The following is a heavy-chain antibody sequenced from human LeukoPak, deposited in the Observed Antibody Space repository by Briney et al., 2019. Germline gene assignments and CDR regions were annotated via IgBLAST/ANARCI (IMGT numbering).Heavy chain of an antibody. CDR1: GFTFGSYA. CDR2: ISGGGGST. V-gene: IGHV3-23*01. J-gene: IGHJ5*02. D-gene: IGHD1-26*01. CDR3: AKGSQGARVRFDR. Sequence: GGSLRLSCAASGFTFGSYAMSWVRQAPGKGLEWVSAISGGGGSTYDADSVKGRFTISRDNPKNTLYLQMSSLRAEDTAVYYCAKGSQGARVRFDRWGQGTPVTVSS.